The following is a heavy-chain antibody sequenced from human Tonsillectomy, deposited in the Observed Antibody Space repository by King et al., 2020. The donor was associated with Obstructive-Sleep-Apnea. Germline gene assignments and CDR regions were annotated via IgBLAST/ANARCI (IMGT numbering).Heavy chain of an antibody. CDR3: ARDQWYTSGFAYGMDV. CDR2: ISYAGNKK. D-gene: IGHD6-19*01. V-gene: IGHV3-30*04. Sequence: VQLVESGGGVVQPGRSLRLSCAAAGITFENYAMHWVRQAPGKGLEWVAAISYAGNKKYYADSVKGRFTISTDNSKNTLYLQMNSLRGEDTAVYCCARDQWYTSGFAYGMDVWGQGTTVTVSS. CDR1: GITFENYA. J-gene: IGHJ6*02.